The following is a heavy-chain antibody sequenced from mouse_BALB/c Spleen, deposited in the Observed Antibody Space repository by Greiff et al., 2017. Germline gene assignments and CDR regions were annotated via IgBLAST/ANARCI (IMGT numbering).Heavy chain of an antibody. CDR3: ARGGGNHWYFDV. CDR1: GYAFSSYW. V-gene: IGHV1-80*01. D-gene: IGHD2-1*01. Sequence: VQLHQSGAELVRPGSSVKISCKASGYAFSSYWMNWVKQRPGQGLEWIGQIYPGDGDTNYNGKFKGKATLTADKSSSTAYMQLSSLTSEDSAVYFCARGGGNHWYFDVWGAGTTVTVSS. J-gene: IGHJ1*01. CDR2: IYPGDGDT.